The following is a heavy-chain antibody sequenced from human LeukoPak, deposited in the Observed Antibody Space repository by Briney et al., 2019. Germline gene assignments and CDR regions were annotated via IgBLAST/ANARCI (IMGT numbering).Heavy chain of an antibody. J-gene: IGHJ4*02. CDR3: ARAGRLNFLDY. CDR1: GYTFTIYG. V-gene: IGHV1-18*01. D-gene: IGHD1-1*01. Sequence: ASAKVSCKASGYTFTIYGVSWVREAPGQGLEWMGWISGYNGNTNYAQKVQGRVTMTTDTSTSTAYMELRSLRSDDTAVYYCARAGRLNFLDYWGQGTLVTVSS. CDR2: ISGYNGNT.